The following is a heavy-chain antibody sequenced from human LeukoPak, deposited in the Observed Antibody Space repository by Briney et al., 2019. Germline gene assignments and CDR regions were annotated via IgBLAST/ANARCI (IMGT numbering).Heavy chain of an antibody. CDR2: ISSGSATT. CDR1: GFTFSTYS. Sequence: GGALRLSCAASGFTFSTYSMNWVRQAPGKGLEWVSYISSGSATTYYADSVKGRFTISRDNAKNSLYLQMNSLRVEDTAVYFCARELDTPPFAVYSKDYWGQGTLVTVSS. D-gene: IGHD6-13*01. V-gene: IGHV3-48*01. J-gene: IGHJ4*02. CDR3: ARELDTPPFAVYSKDY.